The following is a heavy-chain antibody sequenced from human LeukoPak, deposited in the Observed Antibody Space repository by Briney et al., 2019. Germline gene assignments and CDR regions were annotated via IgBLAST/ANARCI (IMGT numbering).Heavy chain of an antibody. CDR1: GGSISSSSYY. V-gene: IGHV4-61*05. CDR2: IYYSGST. D-gene: IGHD6-6*01. Sequence: SETLSLTCTVSGGSISSSSYYWGWIRQPPGKGLEWIGYIYYSGSTNYNPSLKSRVTISVDTSKNQFSLKLSSVTAADTAVYYCARVGPLDRSSAALGFDYWGQGTLVTVSS. CDR3: ARVGPLDRSSAALGFDY. J-gene: IGHJ4*02.